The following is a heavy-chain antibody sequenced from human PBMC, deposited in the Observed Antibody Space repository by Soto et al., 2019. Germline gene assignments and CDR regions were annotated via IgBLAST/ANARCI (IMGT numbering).Heavy chain of an antibody. J-gene: IGHJ4*01. D-gene: IGHD6-13*01. CDR3: ARVLSSSWGAIDY. CDR1: GFTFSSYT. Sequence: GGSLRLSCAASGFTFSSYTMHRVRQAPGKGLEWVAVISYDGSNKYYADSVKGRFTISRDNSKNTLYLQMNSLRAEDTAVYYCARVLSSSWGAIDYWGQGTLVTGSS. CDR2: ISYDGSNK. V-gene: IGHV3-30-3*01.